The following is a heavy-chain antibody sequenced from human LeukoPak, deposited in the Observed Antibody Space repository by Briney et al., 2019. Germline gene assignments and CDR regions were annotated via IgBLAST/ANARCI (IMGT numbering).Heavy chain of an antibody. Sequence: GGSLRLSCAASGFTFSRYAMTWVRQAPGKGLEWVSAISGSGGSAFYADSVKGRFTISRDNSKNTLYLQMNSLRAEDTAVYYCAKGGPWIHDYYYYMDVWGKGTTVTISS. CDR2: ISGSGGSA. V-gene: IGHV3-23*01. CDR3: AKGGPWIHDYYYYMDV. D-gene: IGHD5-18*01. J-gene: IGHJ6*03. CDR1: GFTFSRYA.